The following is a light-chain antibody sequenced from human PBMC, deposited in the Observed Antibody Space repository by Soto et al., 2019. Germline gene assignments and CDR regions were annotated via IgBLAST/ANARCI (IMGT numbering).Light chain of an antibody. CDR3: QQYNNWVT. V-gene: IGKV3-15*01. J-gene: IGKJ4*01. Sequence: EIVMTQSPATVSVSPGERATLSCRASQSVSSTLAWYQQKPGQAPRLLIYDASTRATGIPARFSGSGSGTEFTLTISSLQSEDFAVYYCQQYNNWVTFGGGTKVEIK. CDR1: QSVSST. CDR2: DAS.